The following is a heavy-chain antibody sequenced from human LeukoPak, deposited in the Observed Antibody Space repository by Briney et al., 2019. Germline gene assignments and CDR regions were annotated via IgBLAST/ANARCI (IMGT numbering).Heavy chain of an antibody. V-gene: IGHV3-48*03. CDR1: GFTFGSFE. CDR2: ISSSGSTI. J-gene: IGHJ6*04. CDR3: AELGITMIGGV. D-gene: IGHD3-10*02. Sequence: GGSLRLSCAASGFTFGSFEMNWVRQAPGKGLEWVSYISSSGSTIYYADSVKGRFTISRDNAKNSLYLQMNSLRAEDTAVYYCAELGITMIGGVWGKGTTVTISS.